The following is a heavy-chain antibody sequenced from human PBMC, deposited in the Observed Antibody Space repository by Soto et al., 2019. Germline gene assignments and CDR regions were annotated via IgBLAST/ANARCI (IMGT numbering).Heavy chain of an antibody. CDR2: MFHGGTT. J-gene: IGHJ4*02. V-gene: IGHV4-59*01. D-gene: IGHD3-16*01. Sequence: PSETLSLTCTVSGSSISGYYWSWIRQPPGKRLEWIGFMFHGGTTKYNPSLQSRVTLSLDTSNNQASLRLTSVTAADTAVYYCERERRGFGYIEYWGEGALVTVSS. CDR3: ERERRGFGYIEY. CDR1: GSSISGYY.